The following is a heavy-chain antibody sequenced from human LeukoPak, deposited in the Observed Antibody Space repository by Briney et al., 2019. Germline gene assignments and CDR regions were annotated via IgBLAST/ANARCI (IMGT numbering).Heavy chain of an antibody. D-gene: IGHD3-3*01. V-gene: IGHV4-34*01. Sequence: SETLSLTCAVYGGSFSGYYWSWIRQPPGKGLEWIGEINHSGSTNYNPSLKSRVTISVDTSKNQFSLKLSSMTAADTAVYYCARGLLRPYYYYGMDVWGQGTTVTVSS. J-gene: IGHJ6*02. CDR1: GGSFSGYY. CDR2: INHSGST. CDR3: ARGLLRPYYYYGMDV.